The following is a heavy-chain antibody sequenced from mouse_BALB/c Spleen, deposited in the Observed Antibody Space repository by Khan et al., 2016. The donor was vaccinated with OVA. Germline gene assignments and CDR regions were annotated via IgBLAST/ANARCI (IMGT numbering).Heavy chain of an antibody. Sequence: EVELVESGGDLVEPGGSLKLSCAASGFTFSTYGMSWVRQTPDKRLEWFATISTGGHYTYYPDSVRGRFTISRDNAKNTLYLQMTSLKSEDTAMFYCARLAYYYDSEGFAYWGQGTLVTVSA. CDR2: ISTGGHYT. D-gene: IGHD1-1*01. V-gene: IGHV5-6*01. CDR3: ARLAYYYDSEGFAY. CDR1: GFTFSTYG. J-gene: IGHJ3*01.